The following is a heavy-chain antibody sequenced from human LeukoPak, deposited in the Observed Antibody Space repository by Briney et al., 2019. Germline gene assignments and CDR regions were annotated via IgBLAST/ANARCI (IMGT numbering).Heavy chain of an antibody. D-gene: IGHD6-19*01. CDR2: ISSSGSTI. V-gene: IGHV3-11*01. Sequence: GGSLRLSCAASGFTFSDYYMSWIRQAPGKGLEWVSHISSSGSTIYYADSVKGRFTISRDNAKNSLYLQMNSLRAEDTAVYYCARGAQWLDVDYYGMDVWGQGTTVTVSS. CDR1: GFTFSDYY. CDR3: ARGAQWLDVDYYGMDV. J-gene: IGHJ6*02.